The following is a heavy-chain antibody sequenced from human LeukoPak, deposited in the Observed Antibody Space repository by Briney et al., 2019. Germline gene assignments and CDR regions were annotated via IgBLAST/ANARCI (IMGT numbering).Heavy chain of an antibody. CDR2: FDPEDGET. Sequence: ASVKVSCKVSGYTLTELSMHWVRQAPGKGLEWMGGFDPEDGETIYAQKFQGRVTMTEDTSTDTAYVELSSLRSEDTAVYYCATDHHYCSSTSCYSWFDPWGQGTLVTVSS. D-gene: IGHD2-2*02. CDR1: GYTLTELS. V-gene: IGHV1-24*01. J-gene: IGHJ5*02. CDR3: ATDHHYCSSTSCYSWFDP.